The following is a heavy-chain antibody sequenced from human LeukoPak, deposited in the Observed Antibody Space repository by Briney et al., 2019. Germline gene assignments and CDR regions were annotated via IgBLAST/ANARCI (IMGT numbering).Heavy chain of an antibody. V-gene: IGHV3-30*03. CDR1: GFTFSNYG. CDR2: ISYDGSNR. J-gene: IGHJ4*02. Sequence: GRSLRLSCAASGFTFSNYGMNWVRQAPGKGLEWVAVISYDGSNRHYADSVKGRFTISRDNSKNTLYLQMNSLRAEDTAVYYCARAGSGVAAAGNAPGYWGQGTLVTVSS. D-gene: IGHD6-13*01. CDR3: ARAGSGVAAAGNAPGY.